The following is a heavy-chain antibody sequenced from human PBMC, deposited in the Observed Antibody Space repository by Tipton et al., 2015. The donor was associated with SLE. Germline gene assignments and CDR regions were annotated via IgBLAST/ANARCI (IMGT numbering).Heavy chain of an antibody. J-gene: IGHJ2*01. D-gene: IGHD2-21*01. CDR3: ARPAYCGGDCFWYFEL. V-gene: IGHV4-39*01. CDR2: IYYSGGS. CDR1: GDSISSSTYY. Sequence: TLSLTCTVSGDSISSSTYYWGWIRQPPGKGLEWIGTIYYSGGSYYNPSLKSRVTISVDTSKNQFSLKVTSVTAADTAVYYCARPAYCGGDCFWYFELWGRGTLVTVSS.